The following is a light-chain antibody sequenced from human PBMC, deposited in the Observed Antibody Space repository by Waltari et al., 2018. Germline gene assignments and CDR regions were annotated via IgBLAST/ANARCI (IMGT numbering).Light chain of an antibody. CDR3: SSYTSSSTLVV. Sequence: QSALTQPASVSGSPGQSITISCTGTSSDVGGYNYVSWYQQHPGNAPTLMIYEFSNRPSGVSNRFSGSKSGNTASLTISGLQAEDEADYYCSSYTSSSTLVVFGGGTKLTVL. J-gene: IGLJ2*01. V-gene: IGLV2-14*01. CDR2: EFS. CDR1: SSDVGGYNY.